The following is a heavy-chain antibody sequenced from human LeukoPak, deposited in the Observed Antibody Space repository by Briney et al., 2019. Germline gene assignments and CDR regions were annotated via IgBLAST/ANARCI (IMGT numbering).Heavy chain of an antibody. D-gene: IGHD3-3*01. Sequence: GRSLRLSCAASGFTFSSYGMHWVRQAPGKGLEWVAVISYDGSNKYYADSVKGRFTISRDNSKNTLYLQMNSLRAEDTAVYYCARGAVLEWLLSYYYGMDVWGQGTTVTVSS. CDR2: ISYDGSNK. V-gene: IGHV3-30*03. CDR3: ARGAVLEWLLSYYYGMDV. J-gene: IGHJ6*02. CDR1: GFTFSSYG.